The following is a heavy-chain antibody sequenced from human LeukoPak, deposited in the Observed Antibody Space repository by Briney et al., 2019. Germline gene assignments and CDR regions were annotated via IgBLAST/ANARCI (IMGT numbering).Heavy chain of an antibody. J-gene: IGHJ4*02. V-gene: IGHV4-38-2*02. CDR3: ARGYGGNVDY. CDR2: IYHSGTT. Sequence: PSETLSLTCTISGYSISSGNYWGWIRQPPGKGLEWIGNIYHSGTTYYNPSLKSRVTISVDTSKNQFSLKLSSVTAADTAMCYCARGYGGNVDYWGQGTLVTVSS. D-gene: IGHD4-23*01. CDR1: GYSISSGNY.